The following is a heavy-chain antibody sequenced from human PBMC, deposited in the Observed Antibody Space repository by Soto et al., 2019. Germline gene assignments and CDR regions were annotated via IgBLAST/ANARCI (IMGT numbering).Heavy chain of an antibody. V-gene: IGHV1-2*02. Sequence: ASVKVSCKTAGDTFTRNYINWVRQAPGQGLEWMGWMNPKFHGAYFAQKFQGRVTLTRDTSIGTAYIEVNSLTSEDTAVYFCTRENIENSDRPYDSIDIWGQGTTVTVSS. D-gene: IGHD3-16*01. CDR2: MNPKFHGA. CDR1: GDTFTRNY. CDR3: TRENIENSDRPYDSIDI. J-gene: IGHJ3*02.